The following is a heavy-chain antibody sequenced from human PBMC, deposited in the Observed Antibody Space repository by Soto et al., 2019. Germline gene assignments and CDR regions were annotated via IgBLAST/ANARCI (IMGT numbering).Heavy chain of an antibody. V-gene: IGHV3-48*02. D-gene: IGHD1-1*01. Sequence: EVQLVESGGGLVQPGGSLRLSCAASGFTFKTYSMNWVRQAPGKGLEWVSYISETSIAIYYRDSGKGRFTISRDNAKNTLYLQMKSLRDEDTAVYYCATLQLGREEVFDSWGQGTLVTVSS. CDR3: ATLQLGREEVFDS. CDR2: ISETSIAI. J-gene: IGHJ4*02. CDR1: GFTFKTYS.